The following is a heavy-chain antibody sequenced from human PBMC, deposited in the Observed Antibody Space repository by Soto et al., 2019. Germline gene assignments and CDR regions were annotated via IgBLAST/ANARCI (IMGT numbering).Heavy chain of an antibody. CDR3: ASASGGAALDP. J-gene: IGHJ5*02. CDR1: GYTFTSYG. Sequence: QVQLVQSGAEVKKPGASVKVSCKASGYTFTSYGISWVRQAPGQGLEWMGWISAYNGNTNYAQKLQGRVTMTKDTPASTAYMELRRRRSDDTAVYYCASASGGAALDPWGQGTLVTVSS. D-gene: IGHD1-26*01. CDR2: ISAYNGNT. V-gene: IGHV1-18*01.